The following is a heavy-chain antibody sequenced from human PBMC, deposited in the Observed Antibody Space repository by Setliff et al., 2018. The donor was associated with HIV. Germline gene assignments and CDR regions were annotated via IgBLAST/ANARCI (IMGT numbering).Heavy chain of an antibody. D-gene: IGHD3-22*01. Sequence: GGSLRLSCAASGFTFSDYSMTWVRQVPGRGLEWVSSISGTSYIYYADSVKGRFTVSRDNAKNSLYLHINSLRAEDTAVYYCARHELVGYYYSIDYWGQGTLVTAPQ. CDR3: ARHELVGYYYSIDY. J-gene: IGHJ4*02. V-gene: IGHV3-21*06. CDR1: GFTFSDYS. CDR2: ISGTSYI.